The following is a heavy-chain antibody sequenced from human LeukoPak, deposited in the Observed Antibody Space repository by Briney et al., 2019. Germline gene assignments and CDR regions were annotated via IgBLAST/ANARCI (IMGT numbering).Heavy chain of an antibody. CDR3: ARGQIAVAGSHFDY. Sequence: SSAQVSCKASGGTFNSYAISWVRQAPGHGLEWMGRIIPIFGTANYAQKFQGRVTITTDESTSTAYMDLGSLRSEGTAVYYCARGQIAVAGSHFDYWGQGTLVTVSS. CDR1: GGTFNSYA. D-gene: IGHD6-19*01. CDR2: IIPIFGTA. V-gene: IGHV1-69*05. J-gene: IGHJ4*02.